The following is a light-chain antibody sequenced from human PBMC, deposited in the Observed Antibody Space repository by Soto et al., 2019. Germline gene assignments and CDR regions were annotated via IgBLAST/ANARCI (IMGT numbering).Light chain of an antibody. CDR1: SSNIGTNP. Sequence: QSVLTQPPSASGTPGQRVTISCSGSSSNIGTNPVNWYQQLPGTAPKLLIYSNVQRPSGVPDRFSGSKSGTSASLAISGLQSEDEADYYCATWDDSLNSDVFGTGTKLTVL. V-gene: IGLV1-44*01. J-gene: IGLJ1*01. CDR2: SNV. CDR3: ATWDDSLNSDV.